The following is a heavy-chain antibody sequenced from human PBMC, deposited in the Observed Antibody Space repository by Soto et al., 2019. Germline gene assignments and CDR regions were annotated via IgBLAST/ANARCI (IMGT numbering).Heavy chain of an antibody. CDR3: AREGSGSFYVDY. V-gene: IGHV4-4*07. D-gene: IGHD1-26*01. CDR2: VYTSGTT. Sequence: QVQLQESGPGLVKPSETLSLTCTVSGDSINSYWWSWIRQSAGKGLESIGRVYTSGTTNYNPSLKSRVTMSVDTSRNQFSLKLSSVTAADTAIYYCAREGSGSFYVDYWGQGTLVTVSS. CDR1: GDSINSYW. J-gene: IGHJ4*02.